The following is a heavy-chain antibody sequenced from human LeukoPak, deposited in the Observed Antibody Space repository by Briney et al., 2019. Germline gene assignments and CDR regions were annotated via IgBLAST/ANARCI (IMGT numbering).Heavy chain of an antibody. D-gene: IGHD3-22*01. V-gene: IGHV3-7*03. CDR1: GFTFSSYW. CDR2: IKQDGSEK. Sequence: PGGSLRLSCAASGFTFSSYWMSWVRQAPGKGLEWVANIKQDGSEKYYVDSVKGRFTISRDNGKNSLYLQMNSLRAEDTAVYFCAKDLDSSYSYDGVHNWGPGTLVTVSS. J-gene: IGHJ4*02. CDR3: AKDLDSSYSYDGVHN.